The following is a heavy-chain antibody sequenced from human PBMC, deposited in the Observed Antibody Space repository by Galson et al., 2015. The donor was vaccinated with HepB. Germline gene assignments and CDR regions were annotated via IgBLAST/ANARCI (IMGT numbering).Heavy chain of an antibody. CDR3: ARGIYYDSSGYYPTGAFDY. CDR1: GYTFTSYG. Sequence: QSGAEMKKPGASVKVSCKASGYTFTSYGISWVRQAPGQGLEWMGWISAYNGNTNYAQKLQGRVTMTTDTSTSTAYMELRSLRSDDTAVYYCARGIYYDSSGYYPTGAFDYWGQGTLVTVSS. CDR2: ISAYNGNT. V-gene: IGHV1-18*04. J-gene: IGHJ4*02. D-gene: IGHD3-22*01.